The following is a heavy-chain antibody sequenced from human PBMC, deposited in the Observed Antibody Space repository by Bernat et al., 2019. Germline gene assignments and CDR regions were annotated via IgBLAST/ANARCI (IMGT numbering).Heavy chain of an antibody. CDR2: IYYSGST. Sequence: QLQLQESGPGLVKPSETLSLTCTVSGGSISSSSYYWGWIRQPPGKGLEWIGSIYYSGSTYYNPSLKSRVTISVDTSKNQFSLKLSSVTAADTAVYYCARHYGGIHDYYYYGMDVWGQGTTVTVSS. D-gene: IGHD4-23*01. CDR3: ARHYGGIHDYYYYGMDV. V-gene: IGHV4-39*01. J-gene: IGHJ6*02. CDR1: GGSISSSSYY.